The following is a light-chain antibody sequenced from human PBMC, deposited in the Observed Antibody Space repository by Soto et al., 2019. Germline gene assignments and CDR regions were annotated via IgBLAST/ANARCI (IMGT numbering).Light chain of an antibody. CDR2: TNN. CDR3: AAWEDTLSGPYVV. Sequence: QSVLTQPPSASGTPGQRVTISCSGSSSNIGSNYVYWYQQLPGTAPKLLIYTNNQRPSGVPDRFSGFKSGTSASLAISGLWSEDEADYYCAAWEDTLSGPYVVFGGGTKLTVL. J-gene: IGLJ2*01. CDR1: SSNIGSNY. V-gene: IGLV1-47*03.